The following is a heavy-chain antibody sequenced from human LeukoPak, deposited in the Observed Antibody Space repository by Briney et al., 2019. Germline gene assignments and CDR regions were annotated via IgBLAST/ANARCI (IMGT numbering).Heavy chain of an antibody. CDR2: ISYSGNT. CDR1: GGSISSNNYY. D-gene: IGHD6-19*01. CDR3: ARDGGQWLADFDY. J-gene: IGHJ4*02. Sequence: PSETLSLTCTVSGGSISSNNYYWGWIRQPPGKGLEWIGSISYSGNTYYNPSLKSRVTISLDTSKNQFSLKLSSVTAADTAVYYCARDGGQWLADFDYWGQGTLVTVSS. V-gene: IGHV4-39*07.